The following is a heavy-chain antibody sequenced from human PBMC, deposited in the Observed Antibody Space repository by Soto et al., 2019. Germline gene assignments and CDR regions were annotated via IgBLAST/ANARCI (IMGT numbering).Heavy chain of an antibody. CDR2: ISAYNGNRNT. J-gene: IGHJ4*02. V-gene: IGHV1-18*01. Sequence: QVQLVQSGAEVKKPGASVKVSCKTSGYTFASYGINWVRQAPGQGLEWMGWISAYNGNRNTKYAQKFQGRVTVTTGTSTSLDYMELRNLRSDDTAVYYCARAHGRLLDYWCQGPLVTVSS. CDR3: ARAHGRLLDY. D-gene: IGHD3-16*01. CDR1: GYTFASYG.